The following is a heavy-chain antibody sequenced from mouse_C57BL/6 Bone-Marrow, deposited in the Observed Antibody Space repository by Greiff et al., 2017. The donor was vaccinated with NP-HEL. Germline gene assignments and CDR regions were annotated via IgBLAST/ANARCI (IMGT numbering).Heavy chain of an antibody. V-gene: IGHV1-26*01. D-gene: IGHD2-4*01. CDR2: INPNNGGT. J-gene: IGHJ4*01. CDR3: ARDYDVGAMDY. Sequence: EVQLQQSGPELVKPGASVKISCKASGYTFTDYYMNWVKQSHGKSLEWIGDINPNNGGTSYNQKFKGKATLTVDTSSSTAYMELRSLTSEDSAVYYCARDYDVGAMDYWGQGTSVTVSS. CDR1: GYTFTDYY.